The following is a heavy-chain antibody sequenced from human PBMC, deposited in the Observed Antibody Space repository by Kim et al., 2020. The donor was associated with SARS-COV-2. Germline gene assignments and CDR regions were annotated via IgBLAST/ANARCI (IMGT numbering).Heavy chain of an antibody. CDR3: ARDVEAFDI. J-gene: IGHJ3*02. CDR1: GFTFSSYW. V-gene: IGHV3-7*01. Sequence: GGSLRLSCTASGFTFSSYWMSWVRRAPGKGLEGVAFIKHDGSEKYYVDSVKGRFTISRDNAKNSLYVQMNSLRAEDTAVYYCARDVEAFDIWGQGTMVTV. CDR2: IKHDGSEK. D-gene: IGHD2-21*01.